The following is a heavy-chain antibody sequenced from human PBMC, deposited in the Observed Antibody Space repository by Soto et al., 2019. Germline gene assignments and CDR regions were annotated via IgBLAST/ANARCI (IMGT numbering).Heavy chain of an antibody. Sequence: GGSLRLSCAASGFTFSSYWMSWVRQAPGKGLEWVANIKQDGSEKYYVDSVKGRFTISRDNAKNSLYLQMNSLRAEDTAVYYCAREVKQWLAPYYYYYYGMDVWGQGTTVTVSS. V-gene: IGHV3-7*01. CDR2: IKQDGSEK. D-gene: IGHD6-19*01. CDR3: AREVKQWLAPYYYYYYGMDV. CDR1: GFTFSSYW. J-gene: IGHJ6*02.